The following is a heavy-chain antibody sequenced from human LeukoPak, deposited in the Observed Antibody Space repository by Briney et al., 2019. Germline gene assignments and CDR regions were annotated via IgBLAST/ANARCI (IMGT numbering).Heavy chain of an antibody. V-gene: IGHV1-69*06. J-gene: IGHJ4*02. CDR3: ASANPRFVY. Sequence: SVKVSCKASGGAFSSYAISWVRQAPGQGLEWMGGIIPIFGTTNYAQKFQGRVTIAADKSTSTAYMELSSLRSEDTAVYYCASANPRFVYWGQGTLVTVSS. D-gene: IGHD3-10*02. CDR2: IIPIFGTT. CDR1: GGAFSSYA.